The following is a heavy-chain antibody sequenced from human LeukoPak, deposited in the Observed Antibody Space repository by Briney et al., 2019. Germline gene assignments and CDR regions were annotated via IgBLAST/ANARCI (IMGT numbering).Heavy chain of an antibody. CDR1: GCSISSGGYY. J-gene: IGHJ4*02. D-gene: IGHD3-10*01. CDR3: ARQYFYGSGSYYPVGY. CDR2: IYYSGST. V-gene: IGHV4-31*03. Sequence: SETLSLTCPVSGCSISSGGYYRSWIRQHPGKGLEWIVHIYYSGSTYYNPSLKRRVTISVDTSKNQFSLKLSSVTAADTAVYYCARQYFYGSGSYYPVGYWGQGTLVTVTS.